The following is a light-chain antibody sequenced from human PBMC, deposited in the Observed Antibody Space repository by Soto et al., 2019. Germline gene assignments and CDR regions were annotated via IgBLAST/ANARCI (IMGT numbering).Light chain of an antibody. CDR3: ETWDSNTRV. CDR1: SGHSSYI. CDR2: LEGSGSY. J-gene: IGLJ3*02. Sequence: QPVLTHSSSASASLGSSVKLTYTLSSGHSSYIIAWHQQQPGKAPRYLMKLEGSGSYNKGSGVPDRFSGSSSGADRYLTISNLQSEDEADYYCETWDSNTRVFGGGTKLTVL. V-gene: IGLV4-60*03.